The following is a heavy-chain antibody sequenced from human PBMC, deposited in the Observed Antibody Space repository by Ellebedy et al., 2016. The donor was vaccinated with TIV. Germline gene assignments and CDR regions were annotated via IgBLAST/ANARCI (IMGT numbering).Heavy chain of an antibody. CDR1: GYSFTSYW. D-gene: IGHD3-16*01. V-gene: IGHV5-51*01. CDR3: ARPLMITFGGVSAFDI. CDR2: IYPGDSDT. Sequence: GESLKISXKGSGYSFTSYWIGWVRQMPGKGLEWMGIIYPGDSDTRYSPSFQGQVTISADKSISTAYLQWSSLKASDTAMYYCARPLMITFGGVSAFDIWGQGTMVTVSS. J-gene: IGHJ3*02.